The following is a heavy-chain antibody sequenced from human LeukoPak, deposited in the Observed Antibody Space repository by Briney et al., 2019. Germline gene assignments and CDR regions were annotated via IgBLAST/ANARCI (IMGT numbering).Heavy chain of an antibody. CDR2: IYYSGST. Sequence: PSETLSLTCTVSGGSISSYYWSWIRQPPGKGLEWIGYIYYSGSTNYNPSLKSRVTISVDTSKNQFSLKLSSVTAADTAVYYCARDGWWEPLDIWGQGTMVTVPS. J-gene: IGHJ3*02. D-gene: IGHD2-15*01. V-gene: IGHV4-59*01. CDR1: GGSISSYY. CDR3: ARDGWWEPLDI.